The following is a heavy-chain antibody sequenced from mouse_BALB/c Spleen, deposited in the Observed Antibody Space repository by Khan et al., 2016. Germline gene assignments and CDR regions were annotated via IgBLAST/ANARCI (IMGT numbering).Heavy chain of an antibody. CDR1: GCAFTSYY. V-gene: IGHV1S56*01. CDR3: ARVYDGYSAWFGY. J-gene: IGHJ3*01. D-gene: IGHD2-3*01. Sequence: QVQLQQSGPELVKPGASVKMSCKASGCAFTSYYIHWVKQRPGQGLEWIGWNYPGDGMINYNEKFRGRTTLTAAKSSSTAYMLLSSLTSEDSAIYFCARVYDGYSAWFGYWGQGTLVTVSA. CDR2: NYPGDGMI.